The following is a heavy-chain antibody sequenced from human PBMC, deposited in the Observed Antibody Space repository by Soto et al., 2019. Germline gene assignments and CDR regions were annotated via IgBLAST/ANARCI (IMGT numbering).Heavy chain of an antibody. CDR2: IYHSGST. V-gene: IGHV4-30-2*01. CDR3: ARVNYDYVWGSYRPYGMDV. J-gene: IGHJ6*02. D-gene: IGHD3-16*02. CDR1: GGSISSGGYS. Sequence: QLQLQESGSGLVKPSQTLSLTCAVSGGSISSGGYSWSGIRQPPGKCLEWIGYIYHSGSTYYNPSLKSRVTISVDRSKNQFSLKLSSVTAADTAVYYCARVNYDYVWGSYRPYGMDVWGQGTTVTVSS.